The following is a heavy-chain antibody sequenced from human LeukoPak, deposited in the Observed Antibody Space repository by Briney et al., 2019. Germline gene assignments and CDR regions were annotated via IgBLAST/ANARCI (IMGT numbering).Heavy chain of an antibody. D-gene: IGHD3-9*01. J-gene: IGHJ5*02. CDR3: ARSIRLRYFDWFRGYNWFDP. V-gene: IGHV4-34*01. CDR1: GGSFSGYY. Sequence: SSETLSLTCAVYGGSFSGYYWSWIRQPPGKGLEWIGEINHSGSTNYNPSLKSRVTISVDTSKNQFSLKLSSVTAADTAVYYCARSIRLRYFDWFRGYNWFDPWGQGTLVTVSS. CDR2: INHSGST.